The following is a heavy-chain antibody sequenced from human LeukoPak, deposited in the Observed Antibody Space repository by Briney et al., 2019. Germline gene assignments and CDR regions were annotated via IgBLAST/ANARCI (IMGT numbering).Heavy chain of an antibody. J-gene: IGHJ1*01. D-gene: IGHD6-19*01. CDR1: GYTFTGYY. Sequence: ASVKVSCKASGYTFTGYYMHWVRQAPGQGLEWMGGINPNSGGTNYAQKFQGRVTMTRDMSISTAYMELSRLRSDDTAVYYCAGKPGIAVAGTGYFQHWGQGTLVTVSS. V-gene: IGHV1-2*02. CDR3: AGKPGIAVAGTGYFQH. CDR2: INPNSGGT.